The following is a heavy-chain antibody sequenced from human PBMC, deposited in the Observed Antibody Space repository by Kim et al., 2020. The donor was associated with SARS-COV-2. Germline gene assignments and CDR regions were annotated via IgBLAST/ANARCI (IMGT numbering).Heavy chain of an antibody. D-gene: IGHD2-2*01. J-gene: IGHJ6*02. V-gene: IGHV1-2*04. Sequence: ASVKVSCKASGYTFTGYYMHWVRQAPGQGLEWMGWINPNSGGTNYAQKFQGWVTMTRDTSISTAYMELSRLRSDDTAVYYCAREGCSSTSCYGYYYGMDVWGQGTTVTVSS. CDR1: GYTFTGYY. CDR3: AREGCSSTSCYGYYYGMDV. CDR2: INPNSGGT.